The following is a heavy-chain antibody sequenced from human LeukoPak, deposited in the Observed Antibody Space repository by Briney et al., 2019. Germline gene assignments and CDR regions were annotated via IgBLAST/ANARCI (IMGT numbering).Heavy chain of an antibody. CDR1: VYTFTGYV. J-gene: IGHJ4*02. D-gene: IGHD5-12*01. V-gene: IGHV1-18*01. Sequence: ASVNDSCKATVYTFTGYVITCVRQAPGQGLEWMGWISSNSDNTNYALKLQGRVTMTTDTSTSTAYMELRSLRSDDTALYFRARDWGYIKVIADYWGQGTLVTVSS. CDR3: ARDWGYIKVIADY. CDR2: ISSNSDNT.